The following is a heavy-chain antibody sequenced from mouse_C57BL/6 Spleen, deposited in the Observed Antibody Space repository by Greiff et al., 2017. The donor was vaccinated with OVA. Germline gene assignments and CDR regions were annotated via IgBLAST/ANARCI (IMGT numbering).Heavy chain of an antibody. Sequence: QVHVNQSGAELLKPGASVKLSCKATGYTFTGYWIEWVKQRPGHGLEWIGEILPGSGSTNYNEKFKGKATFTADTSSNTAYMQLSSLTTEDSAIYDWARSDLLRSYYFDYWGQGTTLTVSS. D-gene: IGHD1-1*01. CDR3: ARSDLLRSYYFDY. CDR2: ILPGSGST. V-gene: IGHV1-9*01. CDR1: GYTFTGYW. J-gene: IGHJ2*01.